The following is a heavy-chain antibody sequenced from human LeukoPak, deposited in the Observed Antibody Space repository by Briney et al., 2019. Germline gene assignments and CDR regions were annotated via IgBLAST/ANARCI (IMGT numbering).Heavy chain of an antibody. D-gene: IGHD6-6*01. J-gene: IGHJ4*02. Sequence: SVKVSCKASGYTFTGYYMHWVRQAPGQGLEWMGWINPNSGGTNYVQKFQGRVTMTRDTSISTAYMELSRLRSDDTAVYYCARALAARPFYFDYWGQGTLVTVSS. CDR1: GYTFTGYY. V-gene: IGHV1-2*02. CDR2: INPNSGGT. CDR3: ARALAARPFYFDY.